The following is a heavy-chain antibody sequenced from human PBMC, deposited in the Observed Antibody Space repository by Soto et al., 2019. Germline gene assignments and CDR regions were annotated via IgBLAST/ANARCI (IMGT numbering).Heavy chain of an antibody. CDR1: RGSISSYY. J-gene: IGHJ4*02. D-gene: IGHD2-8*02. V-gene: IGHV4-59*08. Sequence: SETLSLTCTVSRGSISSYYWSWIRQPPGKGPEWIGYVYHIGTTNYNPSLKSRVTIFVDTSKNQFSLKLSSVTAADTAVYHCERLENTGRFKSFDYWGQGILVTVSS. CDR3: ERLENTGRFKSFDY. CDR2: VYHIGTT.